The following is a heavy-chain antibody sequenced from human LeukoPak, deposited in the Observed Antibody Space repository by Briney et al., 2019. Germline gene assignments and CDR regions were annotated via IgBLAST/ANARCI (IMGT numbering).Heavy chain of an antibody. CDR3: ARDNYYETTGYTDY. J-gene: IGHJ4*02. Sequence: PSETLSLTCSVSGGPITNTSYYWGWIRQPPGKGLEWIGYIYYTGSTYYNPSLKSRVTISVDTSKNQFSLKVRSVTAADTAVYYCARDNYYETTGYTDYWGQGTLVTVSS. D-gene: IGHD3-22*01. CDR2: IYYTGST. V-gene: IGHV4-39*07. CDR1: GGPITNTSYY.